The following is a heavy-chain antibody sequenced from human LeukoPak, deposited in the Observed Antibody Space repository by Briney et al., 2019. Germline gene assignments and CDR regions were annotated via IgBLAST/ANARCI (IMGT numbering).Heavy chain of an antibody. CDR2: IIPILGIA. CDR1: GGTFSSYA. V-gene: IGHV1-69*04. Sequence: SVKVSCKAAGGTFSSYAISWGRQAPGQGLEWMGRIIPILGIANYAQKFQGRVTITADKSTSTAYMELSSLRSEDTAVYYCARGLWGYYYDSSGYYPPEYFQHWGQGTLVTVSS. CDR3: ARGLWGYYYDSSGYYPPEYFQH. D-gene: IGHD3-22*01. J-gene: IGHJ1*01.